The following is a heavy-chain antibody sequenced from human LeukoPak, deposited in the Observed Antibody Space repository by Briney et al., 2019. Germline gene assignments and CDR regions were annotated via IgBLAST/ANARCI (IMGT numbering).Heavy chain of an antibody. D-gene: IGHD3-10*01. Sequence: ASVKVSCKASGYTFTSYGISWVRQAPGQGLEWMGWISAYNGNTNYAQKLQGRVTMTTDTSTSTAYMELRSLRSDDTAVYYCARLEPITMVREVIMRYFDYWGQGTLVTVSS. CDR2: ISAYNGNT. CDR3: ARLEPITMVREVIMRYFDY. CDR1: GYTFTSYG. V-gene: IGHV1-18*01. J-gene: IGHJ4*02.